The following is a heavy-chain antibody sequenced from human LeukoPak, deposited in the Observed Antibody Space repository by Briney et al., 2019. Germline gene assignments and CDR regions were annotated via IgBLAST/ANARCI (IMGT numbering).Heavy chain of an antibody. D-gene: IGHD3-10*01. CDR2: IWYDGSNK. CDR3: AKDSEFLDAFDI. Sequence: GGSLRLSCAASGFTFSSYGMHWVRQAPGKGLEWVAVIWYDGSNKYYADSVKGRFTISRDNSKNTLYLQMNSLRAEDTAVYYCAKDSEFLDAFDIWGQGTMVTASS. J-gene: IGHJ3*02. V-gene: IGHV3-33*06. CDR1: GFTFSSYG.